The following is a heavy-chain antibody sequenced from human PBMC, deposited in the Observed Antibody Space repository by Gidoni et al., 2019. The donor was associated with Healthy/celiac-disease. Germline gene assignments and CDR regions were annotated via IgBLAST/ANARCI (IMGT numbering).Heavy chain of an antibody. V-gene: IGHV3-23*01. D-gene: IGHD3-22*01. CDR3: AKDGGNYYDSSGSPNWFDP. J-gene: IGHJ5*02. Sequence: EVQLLESGGGLVQPGGSLRLSCAASGFPFSSYAMSWFRQAPGKGLEWVSAISGSGGSTYYADSVKGRFTISRDNSKNTLYLQMNSLRAEDTAVYYCAKDGGNYYDSSGSPNWFDPWGQGTLVTVSS. CDR1: GFPFSSYA. CDR2: ISGSGGST.